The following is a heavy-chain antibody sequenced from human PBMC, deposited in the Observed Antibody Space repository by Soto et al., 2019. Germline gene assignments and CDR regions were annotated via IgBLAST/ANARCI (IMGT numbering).Heavy chain of an antibody. CDR2: ISGSAGST. CDR3: AKGNSWSPALVLDI. Sequence: GGSLRLSCAASGFTFRSYAMNWVRQAQGKGLEWVSAISGSAGSTYYADSVKGRFTISRDTSKNTLYLQMNSLRAEDTAVYYCAKGNSWSPALVLDIWGQGTMVTVSS. J-gene: IGHJ3*02. D-gene: IGHD1-7*01. CDR1: GFTFRSYA. V-gene: IGHV3-23*01.